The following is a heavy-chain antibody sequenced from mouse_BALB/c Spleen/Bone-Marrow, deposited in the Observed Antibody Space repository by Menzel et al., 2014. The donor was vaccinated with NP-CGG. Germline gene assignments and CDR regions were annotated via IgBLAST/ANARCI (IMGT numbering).Heavy chain of an antibody. V-gene: IGHV2-9*02. D-gene: IGHD1-1*01. CDR2: IWAGGGT. CDR3: ARTYFYGMDY. CDR1: GFSLSSYG. Sequence: LQESGPGLVAPSQSRSITCTVSGFSLSSYGVHWVRQPPGKGLEWLGVIWAGGGTNYNSALMSRLSISKDNSKTQALLKINSLQTDDTAMYYCARTYFYGMDYWGQGTSVTVSS. J-gene: IGHJ4*01.